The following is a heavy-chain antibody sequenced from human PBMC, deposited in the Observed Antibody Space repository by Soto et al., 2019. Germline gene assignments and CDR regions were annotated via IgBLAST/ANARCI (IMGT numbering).Heavy chain of an antibody. CDR1: GFTFSSYA. CDR2: ISGSGGST. CDR3: SRASRITIFGVVTFYFDY. D-gene: IGHD3-3*01. V-gene: IGHV3-23*01. J-gene: IGHJ4*02. Sequence: GGSLRLSCAASGFTFSSYAMSWVRQAPGKGLEWVSAISGSGGSTYYAESVKGRFTISRDNSKNTLYLQMNSLRAEDTAVYYCSRASRITIFGVVTFYFDYWGQGTLVTVSS.